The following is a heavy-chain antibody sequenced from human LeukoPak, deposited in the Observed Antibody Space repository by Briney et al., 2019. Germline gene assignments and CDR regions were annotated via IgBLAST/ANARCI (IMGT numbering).Heavy chain of an antibody. CDR1: GFTFSDYY. V-gene: IGHV3-11*05. J-gene: IGHJ4*02. CDR3: AREGYTGNFDY. D-gene: IGHD2-2*02. CDR2: ISSSSSYT. Sequence: PGGSLRLSCAASGFTFSDYYMSWLRQAPGQGLEWVSYISSSSSYTNYADSVKGRFTISRDNAKNSLYLQMNSLRAEDTAVYYCAREGYTGNFDYWGQGTLVTVSS.